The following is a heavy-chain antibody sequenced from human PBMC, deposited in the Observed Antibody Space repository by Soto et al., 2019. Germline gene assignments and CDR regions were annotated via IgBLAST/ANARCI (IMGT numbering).Heavy chain of an antibody. V-gene: IGHV4-59*08. CDR2: IHHSWGS. Sequence: QVQLQESGPGLVKPSETLSLSCTVSGGSISSYYWSWFRQSPGKRLEWIGYIHHSWGSSCNPSLPSRCAISLDTSKLHFSLKVTSVTATDTAVYYCARQGFGPLHGLVDVWGQGTTVTVSS. CDR3: ARQGFGPLHGLVDV. D-gene: IGHD3-10*01. J-gene: IGHJ6*02. CDR1: GGSISSYY.